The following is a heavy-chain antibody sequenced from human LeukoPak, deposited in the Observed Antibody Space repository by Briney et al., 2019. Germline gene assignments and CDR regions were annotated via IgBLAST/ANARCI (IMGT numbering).Heavy chain of an antibody. CDR1: GYSFTSYW. CDR3: ARHSSGWYSYYYYGMDV. Sequence: GESLKISCKGSGYSFTSYWIGWVRQMPGKGLEWMGFIYPGDSDTTYSPSFQGQVTISADKSISTAYLQWSSLKASDTAMYYCARHSSGWYSYYYYGMDVWGQGTTVTVSS. J-gene: IGHJ6*02. V-gene: IGHV5-51*01. D-gene: IGHD6-19*01. CDR2: IYPGDSDT.